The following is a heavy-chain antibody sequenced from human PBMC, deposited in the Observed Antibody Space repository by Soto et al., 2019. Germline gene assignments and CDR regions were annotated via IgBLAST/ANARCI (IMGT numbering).Heavy chain of an antibody. J-gene: IGHJ5*02. CDR2: IYPGDSDT. CDR1: GYRFTSYW. D-gene: IGHD6-13*01. V-gene: IGHV5-51*01. CDR3: ARHYAGIAAAGTFDP. Sequence: PGESLKISCKGSGYRFTSYWIGWVRQMPGKGLEWMGIIYPGDSDTRYSPSFQGQVTISADKSISTAYLQWSSLKASDTAMYYCARHYAGIAAAGTFDPWGQGTLVTVSS.